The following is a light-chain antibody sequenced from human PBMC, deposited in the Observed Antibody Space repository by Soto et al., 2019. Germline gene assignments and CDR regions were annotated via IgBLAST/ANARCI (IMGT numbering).Light chain of an antibody. Sequence: QSVLTQPPSVSGAPGQRVTISCTGSSSNIGAGYDVQWYQQLPGTAPKLLIYGNSNRPSGVPDRFSGSKSGTSASLAITGLKAEDEADYYFQSYDSSLSGSYVFGTGTKLTVL. CDR3: QSYDSSLSGSYV. J-gene: IGLJ1*01. V-gene: IGLV1-40*01. CDR1: SSNIGAGYD. CDR2: GNS.